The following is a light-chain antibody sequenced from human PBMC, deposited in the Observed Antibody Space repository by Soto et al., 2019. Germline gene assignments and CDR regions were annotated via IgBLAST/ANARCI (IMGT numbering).Light chain of an antibody. J-gene: IGKJ4*01. CDR1: QSVTSNY. CDR2: GAS. CDR3: QQYGSSPLT. Sequence: EIVLTQSPGTLSLSPVERVTLSCRASQSVTSNYLAWYQQKPGQAPRLLIYGASSRATGIPDRFSGSGSGTDFTLTISRLESEDFAVYYCQQYGSSPLTFGGGTKVDIK. V-gene: IGKV3-20*01.